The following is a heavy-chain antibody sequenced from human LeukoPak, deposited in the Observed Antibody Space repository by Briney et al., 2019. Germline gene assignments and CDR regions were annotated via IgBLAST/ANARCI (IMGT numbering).Heavy chain of an antibody. D-gene: IGHD7-27*01. J-gene: IGHJ4*02. V-gene: IGHV4-39*01. CDR1: GGSISSGSYY. Sequence: SETLSLTCTVSGGSISSGSYYWGWIRQPPGKGLEWIGSIYYSGSTYYNPSLKSRVTISVDTSKNQFSLKLSSVIAADTAVYYCATGEPYYFDFWGQGTLVTVSS. CDR3: ATGEPYYFDF. CDR2: IYYSGST.